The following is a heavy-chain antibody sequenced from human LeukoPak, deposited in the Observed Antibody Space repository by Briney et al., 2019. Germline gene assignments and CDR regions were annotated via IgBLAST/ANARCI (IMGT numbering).Heavy chain of an antibody. CDR3: ARNTDGDYYYYYMDV. V-gene: IGHV3-48*04. CDR2: ISSSGSST. CDR1: GFTFSSYS. D-gene: IGHD4-17*01. J-gene: IGHJ6*03. Sequence: GGSLRLSCAASGFTFSSYSMNWVRQAPGKGLEWVSYISSSGSSTYYADSVKGRFTISRDNAKNSLYLQMNSLRAEDTAVYYCARNTDGDYYYYYMDVWGKGTTVTVSS.